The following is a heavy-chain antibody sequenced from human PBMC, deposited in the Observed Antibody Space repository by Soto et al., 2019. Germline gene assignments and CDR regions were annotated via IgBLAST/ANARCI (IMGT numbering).Heavy chain of an antibody. CDR3: EGSWT. CDR1: GFTLTNYA. Sequence: EVQLLVSGGGSAQPGGSLRLSCEVSGFTLTNYAKSWVRQTSGKGLEWVSQISASGDRTYYADSVKGRFTISKDFSKNTLFLQMNSLRGEDSAVYYCEGSWTWGQGTMVTVSS. J-gene: IGHJ3*01. CDR2: ISASGDRT. V-gene: IGHV3-23*01. D-gene: IGHD5-12*01.